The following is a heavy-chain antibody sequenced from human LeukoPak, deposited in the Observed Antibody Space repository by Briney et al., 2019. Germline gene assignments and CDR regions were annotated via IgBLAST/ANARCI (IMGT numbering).Heavy chain of an antibody. Sequence: GGSLRLSCAASAFSLSAYNMNWVRQAPGKGLEWVSSISYTGTYIYYADSVKGRFTISRDNAQNSLYLQMNSLRAEDTAVYYCARDIVVVVAANHAFDIWGQGTMVTVSS. CDR1: AFSLSAYN. CDR3: ARDIVVVVAANHAFDI. D-gene: IGHD2-15*01. V-gene: IGHV3-21*04. CDR2: ISYTGTYI. J-gene: IGHJ3*02.